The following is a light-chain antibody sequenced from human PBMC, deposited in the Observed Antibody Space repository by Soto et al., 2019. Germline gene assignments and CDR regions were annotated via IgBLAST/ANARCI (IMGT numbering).Light chain of an antibody. CDR2: GAS. CDR3: QQYNNWPPIT. CDR1: QSVSSN. V-gene: IGKV3-15*01. Sequence: EIVMTQSPATLSVSPGERATLSCRASQSVSSNLAWYQQKPGQAPMLLIFGASTRATGIPARFSGSGSGTEFTLTISSLQSEDFSVYYCQQYNNWPPITFGQGTRLEIK. J-gene: IGKJ5*01.